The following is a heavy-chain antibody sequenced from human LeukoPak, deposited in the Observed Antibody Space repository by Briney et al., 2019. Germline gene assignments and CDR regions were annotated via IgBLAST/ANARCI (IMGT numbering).Heavy chain of an antibody. CDR2: IGTAGDT. CDR1: GFTFSSYD. CDR3: AKDHDLLGYCSGGSCSASAFDI. D-gene: IGHD2-15*01. J-gene: IGHJ3*02. V-gene: IGHV3-13*01. Sequence: GGSLRLSCAASGFTFSSYDMHWVRQATGKGPEWVSAIGTAGDTYYPGSVKGRFTVSRDNAKNSLYLQMNSLRAEDTAVYYCAKDHDLLGYCSGGSCSASAFDIWGQGTMVTVSS.